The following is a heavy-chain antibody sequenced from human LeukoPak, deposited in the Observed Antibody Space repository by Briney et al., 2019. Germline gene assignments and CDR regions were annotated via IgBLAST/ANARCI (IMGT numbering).Heavy chain of an antibody. Sequence: SETLSLTCTVSGGSITSDNYYWSWIRQHPGKGLEWIGYIYYSGSTYYNPSLKSRVTISVDTSKIQFSLRLSSVTAADTAVYYCARGTGFDPWGQGTLVTVSS. J-gene: IGHJ5*02. CDR2: IYYSGST. CDR3: ARGTGFDP. CDR1: GGSITSDNYY. D-gene: IGHD1/OR15-1a*01. V-gene: IGHV4-31*03.